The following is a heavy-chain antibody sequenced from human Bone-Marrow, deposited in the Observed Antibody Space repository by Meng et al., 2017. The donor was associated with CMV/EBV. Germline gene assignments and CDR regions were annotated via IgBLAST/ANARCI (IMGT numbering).Heavy chain of an antibody. D-gene: IGHD6-13*01. CDR1: GGSFSGYY. Sequence: SETLSLTCAVYGGSFSGYYWSWIRQPPGKGLEWIGSIYYSGSTYYNPSLKSRVTISVDTSKNQFSLKLSSVTAADTAVYYCARDWGSREAAAGENYYYYGMDVWGQGTTVTVSS. V-gene: IGHV4-34*11. CDR3: ARDWGSREAAAGENYYYYGMDV. CDR2: IYYSGST. J-gene: IGHJ6*02.